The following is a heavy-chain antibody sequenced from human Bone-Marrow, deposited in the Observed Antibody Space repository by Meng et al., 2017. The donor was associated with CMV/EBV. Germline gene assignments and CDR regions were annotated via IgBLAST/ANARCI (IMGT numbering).Heavy chain of an antibody. D-gene: IGHD3-22*01. J-gene: IGHJ3*01. CDR3: AHYDSSGLHAFDV. Sequence: GESLKISCAASGFSFSSYWMHWVRQGPGKGLVWVSRINSDGSTTTYADFVKGRFTISRDNAKNTLFLQMNSLRAEDTAVYYCAHYDSSGLHAFDVWGQGTMVTVSS. CDR1: GFSFSSYW. V-gene: IGHV3-74*01. CDR2: INSDGSTT.